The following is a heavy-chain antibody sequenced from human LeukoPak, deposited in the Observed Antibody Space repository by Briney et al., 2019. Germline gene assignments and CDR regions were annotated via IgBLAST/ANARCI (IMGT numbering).Heavy chain of an antibody. CDR1: GGSISSYY. Sequence: SETLSLTCTVSGGSISSYYWSWIRQPPGKGLEWIGYIYYSGSTNYNPSLKSRVTILVDTSKNQFSLKLSSVTAADTAVYYCARVEVYSSSWYKRSEYFQHWGQGTLVTVSS. V-gene: IGHV4-59*01. D-gene: IGHD6-13*01. CDR3: ARVEVYSSSWYKRSEYFQH. J-gene: IGHJ1*01. CDR2: IYYSGST.